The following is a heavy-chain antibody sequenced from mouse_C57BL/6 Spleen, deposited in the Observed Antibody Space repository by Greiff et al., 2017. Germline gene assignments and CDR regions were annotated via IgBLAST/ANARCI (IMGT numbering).Heavy chain of an antibody. CDR3: ASGDSSGYGYYYAMDY. Sequence: VQLQQSGPELVKPGASVKISCKASGYAFSSSWMNWVKQRHGKGLEWIGRIYPGDGDTNYNGKFKGKATLTADKSSSTAYMQLSSLTSEDSAVYFCASGDSSGYGYYYAMDYWGQGTSVTVSS. D-gene: IGHD3-2*02. J-gene: IGHJ4*01. CDR2: IYPGDGDT. CDR1: GYAFSSSW. V-gene: IGHV1-82*01.